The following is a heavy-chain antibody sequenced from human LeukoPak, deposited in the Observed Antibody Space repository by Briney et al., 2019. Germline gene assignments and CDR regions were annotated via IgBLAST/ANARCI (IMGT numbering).Heavy chain of an antibody. Sequence: GGSLRLSCAASGFMISNHWMHWVRQAPGKGLVWVSRINTDGSSTRYADSVKGRFTISRDSAKNTLYLQMNSLRAEDTAVYYCATDTNQGRNGLDVWGQGTTVTVSS. D-gene: IGHD1-14*01. CDR1: GFMISNHW. CDR2: INTDGSST. J-gene: IGHJ6*02. CDR3: ATDTNQGRNGLDV. V-gene: IGHV3-74*01.